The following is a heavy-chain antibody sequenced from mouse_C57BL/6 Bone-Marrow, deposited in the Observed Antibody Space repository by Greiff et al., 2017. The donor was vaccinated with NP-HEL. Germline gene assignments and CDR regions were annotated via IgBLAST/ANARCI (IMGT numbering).Heavy chain of an antibody. CDR2: INPYNGGT. J-gene: IGHJ4*01. CDR3: ARFGSYAMDY. Sequence: EVQLQQSGPVLVKPGASVKMSCKASGYTFTDYYMNWVKQSHGKSLEWIGVINPYNGGTSYNQKFKGKATLTVDKSSSTAYMELNSLTSEDSAVYYCARFGSYAMDYWGQGTSVTVSS. CDR1: GYTFTDYY. V-gene: IGHV1-19*01.